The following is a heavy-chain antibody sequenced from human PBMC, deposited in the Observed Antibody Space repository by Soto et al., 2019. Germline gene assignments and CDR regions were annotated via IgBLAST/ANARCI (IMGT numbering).Heavy chain of an antibody. CDR3: ARGPGGTHYYDSSGYYYFDY. V-gene: IGHV3-53*01. CDR2: IYSGGST. CDR1: GFTVSSNY. J-gene: IGHJ4*02. Sequence: GSLRLSCAASGFTVSSNYMSWVRQAPGKGLEWVSVIYSGGSTYYADSVKGRFTISRDNSKNTLYLQMNSLRAEDTAVYYCARGPGGTHYYDSSGYYYFDYWGQGTLVTVSS. D-gene: IGHD3-22*01.